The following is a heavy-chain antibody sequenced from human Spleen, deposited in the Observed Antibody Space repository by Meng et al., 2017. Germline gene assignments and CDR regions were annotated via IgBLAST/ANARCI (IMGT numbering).Heavy chain of an antibody. V-gene: IGHV4-34*01. J-gene: IGHJ5*02. D-gene: IGHD6-19*01. CDR1: GGSFSGYY. CDR3: LRSSAWVRTGFDP. CDR2: INHSGST. Sequence: QVQLQQWGAGLLKPSETLSLTCAVYGGSFSGYYWSWIRQPPGKGLEWIGEINHSGSTNYNPSLKSRVTISVDTSKNQVSLKLSSVTAADTAVYHCLRSSAWVRTGFDPWGQGTLVTVSS.